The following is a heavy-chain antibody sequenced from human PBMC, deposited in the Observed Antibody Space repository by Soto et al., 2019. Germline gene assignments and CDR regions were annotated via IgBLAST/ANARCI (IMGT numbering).Heavy chain of an antibody. Sequence: EAQLLESGGGLVQPGGSLRVSCAASGFSFDTYAMSWVRQAPGKGLEWVSTISGSGGNTYYADSVKGRFTISRDNSKNNLYLQMNSLRAEDTALYYCAKLGMTTINRDYWGQGTQVTVSS. CDR3: AKLGMTTINRDY. J-gene: IGHJ4*02. CDR2: ISGSGGNT. D-gene: IGHD5-12*01. CDR1: GFSFDTYA. V-gene: IGHV3-23*01.